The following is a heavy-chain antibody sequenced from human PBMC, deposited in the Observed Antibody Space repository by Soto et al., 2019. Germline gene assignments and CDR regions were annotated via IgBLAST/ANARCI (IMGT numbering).Heavy chain of an antibody. CDR1: AFTLSSYS. CDR2: INSSSTTI. Sequence: EVQLVVSGGGLVQPGGSLRLSCAASAFTLSSYSMNWVRQAPGKGLEWVSYINSSSTTIYYAYSVKGRFTISRDNAKNSLYLQMNSLRDEDTAEYYCARDNPRSSGWEVWGQGTTVTVSS. V-gene: IGHV3-48*02. J-gene: IGHJ6*02. CDR3: ARDNPRSSGWEV.